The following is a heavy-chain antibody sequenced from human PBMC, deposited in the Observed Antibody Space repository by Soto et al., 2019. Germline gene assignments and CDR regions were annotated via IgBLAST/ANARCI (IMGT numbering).Heavy chain of an antibody. CDR2: IYYSGGT. J-gene: IGHJ4*02. CDR3: ARRYGDYFDF. CDR1: GGSVSSYY. V-gene: IGHV4-59*08. Sequence: QVQLQESGPGLVKPSEILSLTYTVSGGSVSSYYWSWIRQPPGKGLEWIGYIYYSGGTNYNPSLKRRVTVSVSTSKNQFSLKLSSVTAADTAVYHCARRYGDYFDFWGQGTLVTVSS. D-gene: IGHD4-17*01.